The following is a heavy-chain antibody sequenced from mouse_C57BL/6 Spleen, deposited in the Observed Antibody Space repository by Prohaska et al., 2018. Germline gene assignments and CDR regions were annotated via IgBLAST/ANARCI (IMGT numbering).Heavy chain of an antibody. CDR1: GYTFTDYY. Sequence: EVQLQQSGPELVKPGASVKISCKASGYTFTDYYMNWVKQSHGKSLEWIGAINPNNGGTSYNQKFKGKATLTVDKSSSTAYMELRSLTSEDSAVYYCARPYYGSSYVEAMDYWGQGTSVTVSS. J-gene: IGHJ4*01. CDR3: ARPYYGSSYVEAMDY. CDR2: INPNNGGT. D-gene: IGHD1-1*01. V-gene: IGHV1-26*01.